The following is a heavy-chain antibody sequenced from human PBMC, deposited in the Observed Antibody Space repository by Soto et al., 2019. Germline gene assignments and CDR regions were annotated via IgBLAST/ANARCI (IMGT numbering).Heavy chain of an antibody. CDR2: ISYDGSYK. CDR1: GFTFSSYG. Sequence: QVQLVESGGGVVQPGRSLRLSCAASGFTFSSYGMHWVRQAPGKGLEWVAVISYDGSYKYYADSVKGRFTISRDISKNTLYLQMNSLRAEDTAVYYCAKETHSGPLDYWGQGTLVTVSS. V-gene: IGHV3-30*18. CDR3: AKETHSGPLDY. J-gene: IGHJ4*02.